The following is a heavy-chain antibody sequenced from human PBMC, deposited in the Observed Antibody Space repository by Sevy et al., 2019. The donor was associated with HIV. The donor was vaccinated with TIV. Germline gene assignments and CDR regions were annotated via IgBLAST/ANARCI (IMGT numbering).Heavy chain of an antibody. CDR1: GYSFTSYW. D-gene: IGHD6-13*01. CDR3: ARGSDRIAAAGTLNY. Sequence: GESLKISCKGSGYSFTSYWIGWVRQMPGKGLEWMGIIYPGDSDTRYSPSFQGQVTISADKSISTAYLQWSSLKASDTAIYYCARGSDRIAAAGTLNYWGQGTLVTVSS. V-gene: IGHV5-51*01. J-gene: IGHJ4*02. CDR2: IYPGDSDT.